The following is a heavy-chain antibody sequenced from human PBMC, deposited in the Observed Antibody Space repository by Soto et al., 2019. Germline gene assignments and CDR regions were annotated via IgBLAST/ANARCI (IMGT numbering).Heavy chain of an antibody. V-gene: IGHV1-2*04. Sequence: QVQLVQSGAEVKKPGASVKVSCKASGYTFTGYYMHWVRQAPGQGLEWMGWINPNSGGTNYAQKFQGWVTMTRDTSISTAYMELSRLRSDDTAVYYCARGARVLRFLEWLFPRYYYYYMDVWCKGTTVTVSS. CDR3: ARGARVLRFLEWLFPRYYYYYMDV. CDR1: GYTFTGYY. CDR2: INPNSGGT. D-gene: IGHD3-3*01. J-gene: IGHJ6*03.